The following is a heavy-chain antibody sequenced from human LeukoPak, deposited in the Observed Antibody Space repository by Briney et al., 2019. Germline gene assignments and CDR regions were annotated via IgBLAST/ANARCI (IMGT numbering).Heavy chain of an antibody. V-gene: IGHV4-59*01. CDR1: GGSINTYY. CDR2: VYYSGST. D-gene: IGHD3-22*01. Sequence: PETLSLTCTVSGGSINTYYWSWIRQPPGKGLEWIGYVYYSGSTNYNPSLKSRVTISLDTSNNQFSLKLSSMTAADTAVYYCARDRGSYYDSSGYRRPYFDYWGQGILVSVSS. J-gene: IGHJ4*02. CDR3: ARDRGSYYDSSGYRRPYFDY.